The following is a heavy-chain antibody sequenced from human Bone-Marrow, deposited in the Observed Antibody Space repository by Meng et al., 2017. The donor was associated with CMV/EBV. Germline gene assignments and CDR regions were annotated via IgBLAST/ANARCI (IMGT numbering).Heavy chain of an antibody. J-gene: IGHJ4*01. D-gene: IGHD3-10*01. CDR3: ARDRGVVIPAAPYYFEH. V-gene: IGHV3-48*04. Sequence: GESLKISCVGSGFNFATYGLNWVRQAPGRGLEWISFISSDDRTKTYADSVKGRFTISRDNAKNSVSLEMRSLRADDTGFYYCARDRGVVIPAAPYYFEHWGRGTRVHFSS. CDR1: GFNFATYG. CDR2: ISSDDRTK.